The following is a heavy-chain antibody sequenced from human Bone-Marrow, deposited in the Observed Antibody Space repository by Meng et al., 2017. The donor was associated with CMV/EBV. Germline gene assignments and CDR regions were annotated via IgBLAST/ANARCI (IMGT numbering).Heavy chain of an antibody. CDR3: ATGGSYYDSSGYWGY. CDR2: ISSSSSYI. J-gene: IGHJ4*02. V-gene: IGHV3-21*01. CDR1: GFTFSSYS. D-gene: IGHD3-22*01. Sequence: GESLKISCAASGFTFSSYSMNWVRQAPGKGLEWVSSISSSSSYIYYADSVKGRFTISRDNAKNSLYLQMNSLRAEDTAVYYCATGGSYYDSSGYWGYWGQGNLVHVYS.